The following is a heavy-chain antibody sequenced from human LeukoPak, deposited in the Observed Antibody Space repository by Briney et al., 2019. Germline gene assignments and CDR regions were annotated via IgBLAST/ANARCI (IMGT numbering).Heavy chain of an antibody. CDR2: IYYSGGT. CDR1: GGSINSYY. Sequence: SETLSLTCTVSGGSINSYYWSWVRQPPGKGLEWIGYIYYSGGTNYNPSLKSRVTISVDTSKNQFSLKLSSVTAADTAVYYCARDRSILYNTARYGMDVWGQGIVVTVSS. V-gene: IGHV4-59*01. J-gene: IGHJ6*02. D-gene: IGHD5-18*01. CDR3: ARDRSILYNTARYGMDV.